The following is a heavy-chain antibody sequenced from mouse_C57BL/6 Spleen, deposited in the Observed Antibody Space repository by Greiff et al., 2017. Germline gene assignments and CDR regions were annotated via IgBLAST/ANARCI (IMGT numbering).Heavy chain of an antibody. CDR2: IDPSDSYT. Sequence: QVQLQQPGAELVMPGASVKLSCKASGYTFTSYWMHWVKQRPGQGLEWIGEIDPSDSYTNYNQKFKGKSTLTVDKSSSTAYMQLSSLTSEDSAVYYCASHIYYDYDQFAYWGQGTLVTVSA. CDR3: ASHIYYDYDQFAY. V-gene: IGHV1-69*01. CDR1: GYTFTSYW. J-gene: IGHJ3*01. D-gene: IGHD2-4*01.